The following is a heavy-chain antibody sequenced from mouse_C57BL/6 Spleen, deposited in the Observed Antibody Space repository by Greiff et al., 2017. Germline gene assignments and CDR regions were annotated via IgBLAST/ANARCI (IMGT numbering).Heavy chain of an antibody. CDR3: ARVITTVVRGYFDY. CDR2: ISDGGSYT. CDR1: GFTFSSYA. V-gene: IGHV5-4*01. D-gene: IGHD1-1*01. J-gene: IGHJ2*01. Sequence: EVHLVESGGGLVKPGGSLKLSCAASGFTFSSYAMSWVRQTPEKRLEWVATISDGGSYTYYPDNVKGRFTISRDNAKNNLYLQMRHLKSEDTAMYYCARVITTVVRGYFDYWGQGTTLTVSS.